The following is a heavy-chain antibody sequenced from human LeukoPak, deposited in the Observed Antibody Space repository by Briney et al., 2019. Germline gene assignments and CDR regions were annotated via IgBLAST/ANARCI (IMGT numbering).Heavy chain of an antibody. Sequence: SETLSLTCAVYGGSFSGYYWSWIRQPPGKGLEWIGEINHSGSTNYNPSLKSRVTISVDTSKNQFSLKLSSVTAADTAVYYCARGNSGPGGPHAFDIWGQGTVVTVSS. CDR1: GGSFSGYY. CDR2: INHSGST. V-gene: IGHV4-34*01. CDR3: ARGNSGPGGPHAFDI. D-gene: IGHD2-15*01. J-gene: IGHJ3*02.